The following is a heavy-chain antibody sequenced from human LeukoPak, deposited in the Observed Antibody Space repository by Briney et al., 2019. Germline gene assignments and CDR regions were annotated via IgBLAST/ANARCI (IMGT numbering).Heavy chain of an antibody. D-gene: IGHD3-22*01. CDR3: ARSKSGYYPNYFDY. V-gene: IGHV1-69*04. CDR1: GGTFSSYA. J-gene: IGHJ4*02. Sequence: GASVKVSCKASGGTFSSYAISWVRQAPGQGLEWMGRIIPILGIANYAQKFQGRVTITADKSTSTAYMELSSLRSEDTAVYYCARSKSGYYPNYFDYWGQGTLVTVSS. CDR2: IIPILGIA.